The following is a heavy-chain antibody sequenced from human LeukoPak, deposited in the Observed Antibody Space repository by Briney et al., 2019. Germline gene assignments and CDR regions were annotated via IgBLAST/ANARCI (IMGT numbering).Heavy chain of an antibody. CDR2: IHSDGIGT. J-gene: IGHJ4*02. Sequence: PGGSLRHSCAASGFSFSSYWMHWIRQAPGKGLVWVSRIHSDGIGTSYSDSVRGRFIISRDNAKNTLYLQMNSLRAEDTAVYYCARDQGSFDYWGQGTLVTVSS. V-gene: IGHV3-74*01. CDR3: ARDQGSFDY. CDR1: GFSFSSYW.